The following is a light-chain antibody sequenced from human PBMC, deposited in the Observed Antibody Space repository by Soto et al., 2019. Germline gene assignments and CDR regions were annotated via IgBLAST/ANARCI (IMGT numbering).Light chain of an antibody. Sequence: EIVLTQSPATLSLSPGERATLSCRASQSVSSYLAWYQQKPGQAPRLLIYGVSNRATGIPARFSGSGSGTDFTLTISSLEPEDFALYYCQHRTNWPPFTFGQGTRLEIK. J-gene: IGKJ5*01. CDR2: GVS. CDR3: QHRTNWPPFT. V-gene: IGKV3-11*01. CDR1: QSVSSY.